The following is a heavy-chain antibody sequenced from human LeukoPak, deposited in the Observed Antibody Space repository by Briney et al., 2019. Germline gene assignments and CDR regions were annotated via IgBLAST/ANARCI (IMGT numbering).Heavy chain of an antibody. J-gene: IGHJ4*02. CDR3: ARSFLSHSLYYFDY. CDR2: LTTSTSAM. Sequence: GGSLRLSCAASGFTFSTYSMNWVRQAPGKGLEWVSALTTSTSAMYYADSVKGRFTLSRDNAKNSLFLQMNSLRAEDTAVYYCARSFLSHSLYYFDYWGQGVLVTVSS. CDR1: GFTFSTYS. D-gene: IGHD2/OR15-2a*01. V-gene: IGHV3-48*01.